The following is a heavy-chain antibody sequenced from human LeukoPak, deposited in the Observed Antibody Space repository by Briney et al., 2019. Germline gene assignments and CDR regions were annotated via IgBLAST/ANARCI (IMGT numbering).Heavy chain of an antibody. CDR1: GFTFSNYG. CDR3: ARLAVAGYFDY. V-gene: IGHV3-30*02. J-gene: IGHJ4*02. Sequence: GSLRLSCAASGFTFSNYGMHWVRQAPSKGLECVAFIRYDGNDKNYADSVKGRFTISRDNSKNTLYLQMNSLRDEDTAVYYCARLAVAGYFDYWGQGTLVTVSS. D-gene: IGHD6-19*01. CDR2: IRYDGNDK.